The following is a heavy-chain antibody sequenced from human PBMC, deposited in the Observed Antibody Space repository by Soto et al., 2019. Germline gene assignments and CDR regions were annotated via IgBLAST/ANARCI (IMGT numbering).Heavy chain of an antibody. V-gene: IGHV1-69*01. D-gene: IGHD3-16*01. CDR3: ARRARGSSAPYYCYYGMAV. CDR1: GGTFSSYA. Sequence: QVQLVQSGAEVKKPGSSVKVSCKAYGGTFSSYAISWVRQAPGQGLEWMGGIIPIFGTANYAQKFQGRVTITAEESTSTAYMELSRRRSEDTAVYYCARRARGSSAPYYCYYGMAVWGQGTTVTVSS. CDR2: IIPIFGTA. J-gene: IGHJ6*02.